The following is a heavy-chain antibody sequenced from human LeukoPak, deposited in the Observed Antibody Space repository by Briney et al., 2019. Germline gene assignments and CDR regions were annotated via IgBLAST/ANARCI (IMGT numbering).Heavy chain of an antibody. CDR3: AKSDAYDTTYYFDF. V-gene: IGHV3-23*01. Sequence: GGSLRLSCVASGFTFRSYAMNWVRQAPGKGLEWVSTLSGGGGGTYYADSVKGRFTISRDNSKSTLYLQMKGLRAEDTAVYFCAKSDAYDTTYYFDFWGQGTLVTVSS. J-gene: IGHJ4*02. D-gene: IGHD3-22*01. CDR2: LSGGGGGT. CDR1: GFTFRSYA.